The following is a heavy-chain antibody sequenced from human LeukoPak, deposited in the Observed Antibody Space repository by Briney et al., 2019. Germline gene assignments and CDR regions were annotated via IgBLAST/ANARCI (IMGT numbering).Heavy chain of an antibody. Sequence: KSSETLSLTCTVSGGSMNNYYWNWIRQAPGKGLEWIGYVYDRGGANYNPPLKSRVTISVDTSKNHFSLGVTSLTAADTAVYYCARETVTMFGGSMGSFDPWGQGILVTVSS. J-gene: IGHJ5*02. V-gene: IGHV4-59*01. CDR1: GGSMNNYY. D-gene: IGHD3-3*01. CDR2: VYDRGGA. CDR3: ARETVTMFGGSMGSFDP.